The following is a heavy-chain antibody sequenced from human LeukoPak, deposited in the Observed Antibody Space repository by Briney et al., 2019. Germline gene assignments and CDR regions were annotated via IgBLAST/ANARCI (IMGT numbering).Heavy chain of an antibody. V-gene: IGHV1-24*01. D-gene: IGHD3-22*01. Sequence: GASVKVSCKVSGYTLTELSMHWVRQAPGKGLEWMGGFDPEDGETIYAQKLQGRVTMTTDTSTSTAYMELRSLRSDDTAVYYCARVSFVSGYFDYWGQGTLVTVSS. J-gene: IGHJ4*02. CDR1: GYTLTELS. CDR2: FDPEDGET. CDR3: ARVSFVSGYFDY.